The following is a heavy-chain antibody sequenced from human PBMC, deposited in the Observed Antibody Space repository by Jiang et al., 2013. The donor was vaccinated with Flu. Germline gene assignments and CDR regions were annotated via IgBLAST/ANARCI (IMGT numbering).Heavy chain of an antibody. J-gene: IGHJ6*03. CDR1: GYTFTSYA. Sequence: SGAEVKKPGASVKVSCKASGYTFTSYAMHWVRQAPGQRLEWMGWINAGNGNTKYSQKFQGRVTITRDTSASTAYMELSSLRSEDTAVYYCAREGGRTIFGVVITYYYYYYMDVWGKG. V-gene: IGHV1-3*01. CDR2: INAGNGNT. D-gene: IGHD3-3*01. CDR3: AREGGRTIFGVVITYYYYYYMDV.